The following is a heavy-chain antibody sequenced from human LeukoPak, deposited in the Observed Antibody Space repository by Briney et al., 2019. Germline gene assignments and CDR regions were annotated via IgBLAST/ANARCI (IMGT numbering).Heavy chain of an antibody. CDR2: INHSGST. CDR1: GGSFSGYY. Sequence: SSETLSLTCAVYGGSFSGYYWSWIRQPPGKGLEWIGEINHSGSTNYNPSLKSRVTISVDTSKNQFSLKLSSVTAADTAVYYCARGRGTMVRGVRFDPWGQGTLVTVSS. D-gene: IGHD3-10*01. CDR3: ARGRGTMVRGVRFDP. J-gene: IGHJ5*02. V-gene: IGHV4-34*01.